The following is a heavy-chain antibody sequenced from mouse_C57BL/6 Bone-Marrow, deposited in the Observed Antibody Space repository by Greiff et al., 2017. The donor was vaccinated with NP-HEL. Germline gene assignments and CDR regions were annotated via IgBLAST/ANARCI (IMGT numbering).Heavy chain of an antibody. J-gene: IGHJ2*01. CDR1: GFNIKDDY. D-gene: IGHD4-1*01. Sequence: VQLQQSGAELVRPGASVKLSCTASGFNIKDDYMHWVKQRPEQGLEWIGWIDPENGDTEYASKFQGKATITADTSSSTAYLQLSSLTSEDTAVYYCSTLPGFDYWGQGTTLTVSS. CDR2: IDPENGDT. CDR3: STLPGFDY. V-gene: IGHV14-4*01.